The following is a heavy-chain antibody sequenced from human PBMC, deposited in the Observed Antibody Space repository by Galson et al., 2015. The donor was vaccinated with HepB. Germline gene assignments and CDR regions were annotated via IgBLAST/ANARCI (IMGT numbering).Heavy chain of an antibody. J-gene: IGHJ6*02. V-gene: IGHV3-23*01. CDR1: GFTFSSYA. CDR3: AKDPGDFWSGYSPLARGYYGMDV. D-gene: IGHD3-3*01. Sequence: SLRLSCAASGFTFSSYAMSWVRQAPGKGLEWVSAISGSGGSTYYADSVKGRFTISRDNSKNTLYLQMNSLRAEDTAVYYCAKDPGDFWSGYSPLARGYYGMDVWGQGTTVTASS. CDR2: ISGSGGST.